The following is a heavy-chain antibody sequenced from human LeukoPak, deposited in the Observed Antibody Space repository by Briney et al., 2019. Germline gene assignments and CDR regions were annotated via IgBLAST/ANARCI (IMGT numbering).Heavy chain of an antibody. D-gene: IGHD2-2*01. J-gene: IGHJ6*04. V-gene: IGHV4-59*01. Sequence: SETLSLTCTVSGGSISSYYWSWIRQPPGKGLEWTGYIYYSGSTNYNPSLKSRVTISVDTSKNQFSLKLSSVTAADTAVYYCAREGVPAANYYGMDVWGKGTTVTVSS. CDR2: IYYSGST. CDR1: GGSISSYY. CDR3: AREGVPAANYYGMDV.